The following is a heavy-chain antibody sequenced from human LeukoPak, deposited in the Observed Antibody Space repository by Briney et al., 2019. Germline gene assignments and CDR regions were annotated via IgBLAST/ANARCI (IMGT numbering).Heavy chain of an antibody. J-gene: IGHJ4*02. CDR2: IRYDGSNK. CDR1: GFTFSSYG. Sequence: GGSLRLSCAASGFTFSSYGMHWVCQAPGKGLEWVAFIRYDGSNKYYADSVKGRFTISRDNSKNTLYLQMNSLRAEDTAVYYCAKGGGSYYVYFDYWGQGTLVTVSS. V-gene: IGHV3-30*02. D-gene: IGHD1-26*01. CDR3: AKGGGSYYVYFDY.